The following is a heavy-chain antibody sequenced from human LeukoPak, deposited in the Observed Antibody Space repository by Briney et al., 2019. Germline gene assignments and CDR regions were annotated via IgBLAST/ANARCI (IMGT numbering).Heavy chain of an antibody. CDR2: ISGSGGST. CDR1: GFTFSSYA. J-gene: IGHJ4*02. V-gene: IGHV3-23*01. CDR3: ARGGPRDGYNYYFDY. Sequence: SGGSLRLSCAASGFTFSSYAMSWVRQAPGEGLEWASAISGSGGSTYYADSVKGRFTISRDNSKNTLYLQMNSLRAEDTAVYYCARGGPRDGYNYYFDYWGQGTLVTVSS. D-gene: IGHD5-24*01.